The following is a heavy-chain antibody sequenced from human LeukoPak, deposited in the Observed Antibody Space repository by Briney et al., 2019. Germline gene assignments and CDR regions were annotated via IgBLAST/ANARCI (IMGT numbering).Heavy chain of an antibody. Sequence: GGSLRLSCAASGFTFNTYAMSWVRQAPGKGLEWVGRIKSKTTGGTTDFAAPVKGRFTISRDDSKNTLYLQMNSLKIEDTAVYYCTTCTGGSCYSDYWGQGTLVTVSS. D-gene: IGHD2-15*01. J-gene: IGHJ4*02. CDR2: IKSKTTGGTT. CDR3: TTCTGGSCYSDY. V-gene: IGHV3-15*01. CDR1: GFTFNTYA.